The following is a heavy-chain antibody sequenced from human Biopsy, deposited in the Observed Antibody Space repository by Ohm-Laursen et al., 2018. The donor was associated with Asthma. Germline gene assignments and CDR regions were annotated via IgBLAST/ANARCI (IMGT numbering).Heavy chain of an antibody. V-gene: IGHV1-18*01. CDR1: GYTFNSAG. D-gene: IGHD3-10*01. J-gene: IGHJ6*02. CDR3: ARAVDYSHYYGIDV. CDR2: ISVYNGNT. Sequence: GASVKVSCKTSGYTFNSAGITWVRQAPGQGLERMGWISVYNGNTKDAQKLQDRVTMITDTSTSTAYMELRSLRSDDTAVYFCARAVDYSHYYGIDVWGQGTTVTVS.